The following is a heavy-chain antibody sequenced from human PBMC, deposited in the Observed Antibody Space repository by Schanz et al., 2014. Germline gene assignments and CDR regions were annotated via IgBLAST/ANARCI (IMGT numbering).Heavy chain of an antibody. CDR2: LSGSGGST. CDR1: GFTVSSNH. V-gene: IGHV3-23*04. Sequence: EGQLAESGGGLVQPGGSLRLSCAVSGFTVSSNHMSWVRQAPGKGLEWVSALSGSGGSTYYADSVKGRFTISRDNSKNTLYLQMNTLRAEDTAVYYCAKDSTHIDIVLVPTAIDYWGQGTLGTVSS. J-gene: IGHJ4*02. D-gene: IGHD2-2*01. CDR3: AKDSTHIDIVLVPTAIDY.